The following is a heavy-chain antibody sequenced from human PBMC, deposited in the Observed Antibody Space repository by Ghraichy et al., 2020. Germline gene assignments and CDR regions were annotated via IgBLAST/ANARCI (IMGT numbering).Heavy chain of an antibody. CDR2: ISGSGGST. V-gene: IGHV3-23*01. Sequence: GGSLRLSCAASGFTFSSYAMSWVRQAPGKGPEWVSAISGSGGSTYYADSVKGRFTISRDNSKNTLYLQMNSLRAEDTAVYYCSDSDYYYYYGMDVWGQGTKVTVSS. J-gene: IGHJ6*02. CDR3: SDSDYYYYYGMDV. CDR1: GFTFSSYA.